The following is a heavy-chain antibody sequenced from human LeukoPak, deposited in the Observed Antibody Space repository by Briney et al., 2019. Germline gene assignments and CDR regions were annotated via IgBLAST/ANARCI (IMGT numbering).Heavy chain of an antibody. CDR3: ARLSTVTTSFDY. V-gene: IGHV4-4*07. D-gene: IGHD4-17*01. CDR1: GGSISSYY. CDR2: IYSSGSA. J-gene: IGHJ4*02. Sequence: SETLSLTCTVSGGSISSYYWSWIRQPAEKGLEWIGRIYSSGSADYNPSLKSRVTMSVDTSKNQFSLKLSSVTAADTAVYYCARLSTVTTSFDYWDQGTLVTVSS.